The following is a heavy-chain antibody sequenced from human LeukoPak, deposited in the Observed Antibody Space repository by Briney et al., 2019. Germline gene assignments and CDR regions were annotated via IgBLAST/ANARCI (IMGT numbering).Heavy chain of an antibody. V-gene: IGHV4-38-2*02. CDR3: ARVYARPYFDY. D-gene: IGHD2-8*01. CDR1: GYSISSGYY. Sequence: PSETLSLTCTVSGYSISSGYYWGWIRQPPGKGLEWIGSIYHSGSTYYNPSLKSRITISLDTSKNQFSLKLSSVTAADTAVYYCARVYARPYFDYWGQGTLVTVSS. J-gene: IGHJ4*02. CDR2: IYHSGST.